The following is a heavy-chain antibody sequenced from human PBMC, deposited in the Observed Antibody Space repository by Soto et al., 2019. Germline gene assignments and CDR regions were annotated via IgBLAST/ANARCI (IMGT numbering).Heavy chain of an antibody. D-gene: IGHD3-10*01. Sequence: QVQLVESGGGVVQPGRSLRLSCAASGFIFSNYVMYWVRQAPGKGLECVAFMSYDGTTKSYADSVKGRFTISRDNPQNTLALPMNSLRPEYTGVYSCAREVLWSRYFDSWGQASLVTFSS. CDR3: AREVLWSRYFDS. CDR1: GFIFSNYV. V-gene: IGHV3-30-3*01. CDR2: MSYDGTTK. J-gene: IGHJ4*02.